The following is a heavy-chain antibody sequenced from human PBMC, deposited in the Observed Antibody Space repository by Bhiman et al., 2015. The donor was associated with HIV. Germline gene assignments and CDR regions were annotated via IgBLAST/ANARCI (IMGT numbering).Heavy chain of an antibody. Sequence: EVRLVESGGGLVQPGGSLRLSCAASGFTVGSKYMSWVRQAPGKGLEWVSLMYSAGTPYYADSVEGRFTISRDNSKNTLFLHMNSLRPDDTAVYYCAGDAFGGDYFYFDLWGRGTLVTVSS. CDR1: GFTVGSKY. J-gene: IGHJ2*01. D-gene: IGHD3-10*01. V-gene: IGHV3-66*02. CDR3: AGDAFGGDYFYFDL. CDR2: MYSAGTP.